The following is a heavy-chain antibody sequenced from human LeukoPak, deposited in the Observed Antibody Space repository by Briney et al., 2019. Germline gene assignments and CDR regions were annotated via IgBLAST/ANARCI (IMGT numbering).Heavy chain of an antibody. CDR3: STDPRLLIY. CDR2: ISGSGSDM. D-gene: IGHD2-8*01. Sequence: GGSLRLSCAASGFTFSIYWMTWVRQAPGKGLEWLAYISGSGSDMYYADSVKGRFTISRDNAKNSLYLQMNSLRPDDTALYYCSTDPRLLIYWGHGTLVTVSS. J-gene: IGHJ4*01. V-gene: IGHV3-21*05. CDR1: GFTFSIYW.